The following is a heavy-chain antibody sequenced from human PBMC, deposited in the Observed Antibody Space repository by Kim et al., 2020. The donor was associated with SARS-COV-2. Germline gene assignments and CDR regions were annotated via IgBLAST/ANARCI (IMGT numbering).Heavy chain of an antibody. CDR2: IYHSGST. J-gene: IGHJ4*02. CDR1: GGSISSSNW. D-gene: IGHD3-3*01. CDR3: ARDSYWYITIFGVVIISLWY. Sequence: SETLSLTCAVSGGSISSSNWWSWVRQPPGKGLEWIGEIYHSGSTNYNPSLKSRVTISVDKSKNQFSLKLSSVTAADTAVYYCARDSYWYITIFGVVIISLWYWGQGTLVTVSS. V-gene: IGHV4-4*02.